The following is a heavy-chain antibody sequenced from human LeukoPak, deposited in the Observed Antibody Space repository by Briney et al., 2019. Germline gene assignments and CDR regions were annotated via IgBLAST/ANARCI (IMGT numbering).Heavy chain of an antibody. CDR3: AKDRVGTTRALDY. Sequence: GGSLRLSCAASGFTFTTYAMSWVRQAPGKGLEWVSAIRGSGVSTYYADSVEGRFTISRDNSKNTLYLQMSSLRAEDTAVYYCAKDRVGTTRALDYWGQGTLVTVSS. J-gene: IGHJ4*02. V-gene: IGHV3-23*01. D-gene: IGHD1-26*01. CDR1: GFTFTTYA. CDR2: IRGSGVST.